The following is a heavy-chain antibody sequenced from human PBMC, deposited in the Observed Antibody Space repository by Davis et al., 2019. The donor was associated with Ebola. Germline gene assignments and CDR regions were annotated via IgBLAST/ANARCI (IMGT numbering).Heavy chain of an antibody. Sequence: GGSLRLSCAASGFSFTSYSMNWVRQAPGKGLEWVAYISGGYTYYAESVKGRFTISRDNAKNSLYLQMNSLRAEDTAVYYCARDLSAYYDFWSGYYTARAYGMDVWGQGTTVTVSS. CDR3: ARDLSAYYDFWSGYYTARAYGMDV. J-gene: IGHJ6*02. D-gene: IGHD3-3*01. CDR2: ISGGYT. CDR1: GFSFTSYS. V-gene: IGHV3-21*05.